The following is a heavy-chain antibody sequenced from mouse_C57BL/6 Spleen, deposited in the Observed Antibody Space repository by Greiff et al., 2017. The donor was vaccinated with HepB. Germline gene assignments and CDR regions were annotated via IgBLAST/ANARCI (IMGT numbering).Heavy chain of an antibody. CDR1: GFTFSDYG. CDR2: ISSGSSTI. V-gene: IGHV5-17*01. CDR3: ARALSLYYGNYFDY. J-gene: IGHJ2*01. D-gene: IGHD2-1*01. Sequence: EVKLMESGGGLVKPGGSLKLSCAASGFTFSDYGMHWVRQAPEKGLEWVAYISSGSSTIYYADTVKGRFTISRDNAKNTLFLQMTSLRSEDTAMYYCARALSLYYGNYFDYWGQGTTLTVSS.